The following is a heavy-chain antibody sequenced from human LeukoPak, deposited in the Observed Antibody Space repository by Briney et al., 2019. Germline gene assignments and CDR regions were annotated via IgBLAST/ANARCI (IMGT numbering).Heavy chain of an antibody. CDR2: IKSKTDAGTT. CDR1: GYTFSKDW. Sequence: PGGSLRLSCAASGYTFSKDWMNWVRQAPGKGLEWVGRIKSKTDAGTTEYAARVIDRFTSSSDDSKITLYLQMNSLKTEDTAVYYCTTETYQFSSGWSFDYWGEGTLVTVSS. CDR3: TTETYQFSSGWSFDY. V-gene: IGHV3-15*01. J-gene: IGHJ4*02. D-gene: IGHD6-19*01.